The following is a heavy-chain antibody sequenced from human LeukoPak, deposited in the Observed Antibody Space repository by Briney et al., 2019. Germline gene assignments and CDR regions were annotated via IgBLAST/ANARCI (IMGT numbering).Heavy chain of an antibody. CDR2: ISAYNGNT. CDR1: GYTFTSYG. J-gene: IGHJ5*02. D-gene: IGHD3-10*01. V-gene: IGHV1-18*01. CDR3: AREEGLLWFGELLLGGYNWFDP. Sequence: ASVKVSCKASGYTFTSYGISWVRQAPGQGLEWMGWISAYNGNTNYAQKLQGRVTMTTDTSTSTAYMELRSLRSDDTAVYYCAREEGLLWFGELLLGGYNWFDPWGQGTLVTVSS.